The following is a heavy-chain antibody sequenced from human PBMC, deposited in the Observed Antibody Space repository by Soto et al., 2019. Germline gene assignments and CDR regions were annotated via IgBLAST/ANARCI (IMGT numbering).Heavy chain of an antibody. CDR2: INHSGST. CDR3: ARVAGDSSGYPYFDY. D-gene: IGHD3-22*01. J-gene: IGHJ4*02. V-gene: IGHV4-34*01. CDR1: GGSFSGYY. Sequence: SETLSLTCAVYGGSFSGYYWSWIRQPPGKGLEWIGEINHSGSTNYNPSLKSRVTISVDTSKKQFSLKLTSVTAADTAVYYCARVAGDSSGYPYFDYWGQGTLVTVSS.